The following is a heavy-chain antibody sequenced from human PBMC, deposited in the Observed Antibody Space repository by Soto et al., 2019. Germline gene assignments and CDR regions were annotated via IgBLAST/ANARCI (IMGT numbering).Heavy chain of an antibody. Sequence: ASVKVSCKASGGTFSSYTISWVRQAPGQGLEWMGRIIPILGIANYAQKFQGRVTITADKSTSTAYMELSSLRSEDTAVYYGARVGPRARIAAAGTAFDIWGQGTMVTVSS. V-gene: IGHV1-69*02. J-gene: IGHJ3*02. CDR1: GGTFSSYT. CDR2: IIPILGIA. D-gene: IGHD6-13*01. CDR3: ARVGPRARIAAAGTAFDI.